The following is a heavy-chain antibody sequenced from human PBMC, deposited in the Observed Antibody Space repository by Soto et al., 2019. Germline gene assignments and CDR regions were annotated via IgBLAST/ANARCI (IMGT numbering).Heavy chain of an antibody. V-gene: IGHV3-74*01. CDR3: ASITPLRYSTVTTSY. J-gene: IGHJ4*02. CDR2: INSDGSST. CDR1: GFTFSSYW. D-gene: IGHD4-17*01. Sequence: GGSLRLSCAASGFTFSSYWMHWVRQAPGKGLVWVSRINSDGSSTSYADSVKGRFTISRDNAKNTLYLQMNSLRAEDTAVYYCASITPLRYSTVTTSYWGQGTLVTVSS.